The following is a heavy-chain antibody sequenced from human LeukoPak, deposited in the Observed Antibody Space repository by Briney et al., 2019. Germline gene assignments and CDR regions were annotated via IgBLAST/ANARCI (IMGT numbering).Heavy chain of an antibody. CDR2: ISGNGGST. CDR3: VKDTVAGTPTYYFDY. Sequence: GGSLRLSCSASGFTFSSYAMHWVRQAPGKGLEYVSAISGNGGSTYYADSVKGRFTISRDNSKNTLYLQMSSLRAEDTAVYYCVKDTVAGTPTYYFDYWGQGTLVTVSS. D-gene: IGHD6-19*01. V-gene: IGHV3-64D*06. CDR1: GFTFSSYA. J-gene: IGHJ4*02.